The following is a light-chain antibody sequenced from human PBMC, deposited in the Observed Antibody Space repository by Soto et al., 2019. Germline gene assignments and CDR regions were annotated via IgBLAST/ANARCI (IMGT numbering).Light chain of an antibody. J-gene: IGKJ1*01. V-gene: IGKV3-20*01. CDR1: QSVNRQV. Sequence: EIVMTQSPASLSVTPGERATLSCRASQSVNRQVVWYQHKPGQAPILLNDATSARAAAIPDSCSGSGSGTDITITISRLEPEDVAVYYCQHYGSSGTFGQGTKVDIK. CDR2: ATS. CDR3: QHYGSSGT.